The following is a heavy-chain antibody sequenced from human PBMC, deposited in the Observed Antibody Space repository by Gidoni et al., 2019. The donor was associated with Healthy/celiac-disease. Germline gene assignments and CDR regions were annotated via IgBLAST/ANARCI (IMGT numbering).Heavy chain of an antibody. V-gene: IGHV3-23*01. J-gene: IGHJ3*02. D-gene: IGHD2-15*01. CDR2: ISVSGGST. CDR3: AKDQVVVAAPADAFDI. Sequence: EVQLLESGGGLVQPGGSLRLSCAASGFTFSSYAMSWVLQATGRGLEWVVAISVSGGSTYYADSVKGRFTISRDNSKNTLYLQMNSLRAEDTAVYYCAKDQVVVAAPADAFDIWGQGTMVTVSS. CDR1: GFTFSSYA.